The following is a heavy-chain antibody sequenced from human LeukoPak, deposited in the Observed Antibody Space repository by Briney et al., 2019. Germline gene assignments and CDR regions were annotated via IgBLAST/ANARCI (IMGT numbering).Heavy chain of an antibody. CDR3: TTDYYDSSGYVF. V-gene: IGHV3-15*07. CDR2: IKTKTAGGTI. D-gene: IGHD3-22*01. CDR1: GFTFGNAW. J-gene: IGHJ4*02. Sequence: GGSLRLSCAASGFTFGNAWMNWVRQAPGKGLEWVGRIKTKTAGGTIDYAAPVKGRFTISRDDSKNMLYLQMNSLKTEDTAVYFCTTDYYDSSGYVFWGQGTLVTVSS.